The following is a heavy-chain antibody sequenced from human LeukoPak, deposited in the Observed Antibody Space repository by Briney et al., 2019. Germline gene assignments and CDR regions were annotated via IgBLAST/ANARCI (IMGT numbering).Heavy chain of an antibody. CDR3: VRDRDWAFDY. CDR2: INWNGGST. D-gene: IGHD2-21*02. Sequence: GGSLRLSCAASGFTFSSYWMHWVRQAPGKGLVWVSGINWNGGSTGYADSVKGRFTFSRDNSKNTVYLQMNSLRPEDTAVYYCVRDRDWAFDYWGQGSLVTVSS. J-gene: IGHJ4*02. V-gene: IGHV3-74*01. CDR1: GFTFSSYW.